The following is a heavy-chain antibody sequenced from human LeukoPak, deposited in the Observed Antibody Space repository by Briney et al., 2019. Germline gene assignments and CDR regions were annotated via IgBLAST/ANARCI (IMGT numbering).Heavy chain of an antibody. CDR3: AREVVPAATDYYYYMDV. CDR2: INHSGST. D-gene: IGHD2-2*01. Sequence: SETLSLTCAVYGGSFSGYYWSWIRQPPGKGLEWVGEINHSGSTNYNPSLKSRVTISVDTSKNQFSLKLSSVTAADTAVYYCAREVVPAATDYYYYMDVWGKGTTVTVSS. CDR1: GGSFSGYY. J-gene: IGHJ6*03. V-gene: IGHV4-34*01.